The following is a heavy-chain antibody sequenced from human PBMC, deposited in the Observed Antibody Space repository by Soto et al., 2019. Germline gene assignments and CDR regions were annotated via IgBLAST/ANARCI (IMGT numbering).Heavy chain of an antibody. V-gene: IGHV3-23*01. CDR1: GFTFSSYA. CDR3: AKGDSSSWYSGAFDI. D-gene: IGHD6-13*01. J-gene: IGHJ3*02. CDR2: ISGSGGST. Sequence: EVQLLESGGGLVQPGGSLRLSCAASGFTFSSYAMSWVRQARGKGLEWVSAISGSGGSTYYADSVKGRFTISSDNSKNTLYLQMNSLRAEDTAVYYCAKGDSSSWYSGAFDIWGQGTMVTVSS.